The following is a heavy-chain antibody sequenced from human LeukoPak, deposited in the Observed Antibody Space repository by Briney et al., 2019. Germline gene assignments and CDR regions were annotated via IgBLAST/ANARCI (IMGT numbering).Heavy chain of an antibody. CDR1: GGSISSYY. V-gene: IGHV4-59*01. Sequence: SETLSLTCAVSGGSISSYYWSWIRQPPGKGLEWIGYIYYSGSTNYNPSLKSRVTISVDTSKNQFSLKLSSVTAADTAVYYCAGGGGYSYGHFDYWGQGTLVTVSS. J-gene: IGHJ4*02. D-gene: IGHD5-18*01. CDR3: AGGGGYSYGHFDY. CDR2: IYYSGST.